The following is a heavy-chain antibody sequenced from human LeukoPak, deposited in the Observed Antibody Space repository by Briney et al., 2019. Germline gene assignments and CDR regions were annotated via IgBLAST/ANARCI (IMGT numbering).Heavy chain of an antibody. J-gene: IGHJ5*02. CDR3: ARAPRVTTNCFDP. D-gene: IGHD2-21*02. CDR1: GFTFSSYA. V-gene: IGHV3-64*01. Sequence: PGGSLRLSCAASGFTFSSYAMHWVRQAPGEGLEYVSAISSNGGSTYYANSVKGRFTISRDNSKNTLYLQMGSLRAEDMAVYYCARAPRVTTNCFDPWGQGTLVTVSS. CDR2: ISSNGGST.